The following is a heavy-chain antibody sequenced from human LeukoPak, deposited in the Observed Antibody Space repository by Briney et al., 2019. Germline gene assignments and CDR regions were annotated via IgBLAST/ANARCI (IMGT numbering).Heavy chain of an antibody. CDR1: GGSVSSSRNY. CDR2: INYSGST. D-gene: IGHD4-17*01. CDR3: ARHGAFYGTAFYFDY. Sequence: SETLSLTCFVSGGSVSSSRNYWGWIRQSPGKGLEWIGSINYSGSTSYNPSLKSRVTISVDTSKNQFSLRLSSVTAADTAFYYCARHGAFYGTAFYFDYWGQGTLVTVSS. V-gene: IGHV4-39*01. J-gene: IGHJ4*02.